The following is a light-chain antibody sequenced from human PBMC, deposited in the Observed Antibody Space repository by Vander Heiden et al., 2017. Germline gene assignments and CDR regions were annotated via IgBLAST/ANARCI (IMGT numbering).Light chain of an antibody. CDR2: QSS. V-gene: IGLV3-1*01. Sequence: SYELTQPHSVSVSPGQTSSITCSGDKLGDKYACWYQQKPGQSPVLVIYQSSKRPSVIPERFSGSNSGNTATLTISGTQAMDEADYYCQAWDSSTVVFGGGTKLTVL. CDR3: QAWDSSTVV. J-gene: IGLJ2*01. CDR1: KLGDKY.